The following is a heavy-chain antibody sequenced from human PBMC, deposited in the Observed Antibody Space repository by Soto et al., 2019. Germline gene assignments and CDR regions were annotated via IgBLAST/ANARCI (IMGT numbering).Heavy chain of an antibody. D-gene: IGHD3-10*01. V-gene: IGHV4-4*02. CDR2: IYHSGST. CDR1: GGSISSSNW. Sequence: SETLSLTCAVSGGSISSSNWWSWVRQPPGKGLEWIGEIYHSGSTNYNPSLKSRVTISVDTSKNQFSLKLSSVTAADTAVYYCARDHYYGSGSYYNYYYYYGMDVWGQGTTVTVSS. CDR3: ARDHYYGSGSYYNYYYYYGMDV. J-gene: IGHJ6*02.